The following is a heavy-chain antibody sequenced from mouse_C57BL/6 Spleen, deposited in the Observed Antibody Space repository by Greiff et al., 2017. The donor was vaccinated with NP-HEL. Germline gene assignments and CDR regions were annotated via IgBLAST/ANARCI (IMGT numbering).Heavy chain of an antibody. CDR2: INYDGSST. D-gene: IGHD1-3*01. V-gene: IGHV5-16*01. Sequence: EVKVVESEGGLVQPGSSMKLSCTASGFTFSDYYMAWVRQVPEKGLEWVANINYDGSSTYYLDSLKSRFIISRDNAKNILYLQMSSLKSEDTATYYCAREGSTKGFDYWGQGTTLTVSS. J-gene: IGHJ2*01. CDR1: GFTFSDYY. CDR3: AREGSTKGFDY.